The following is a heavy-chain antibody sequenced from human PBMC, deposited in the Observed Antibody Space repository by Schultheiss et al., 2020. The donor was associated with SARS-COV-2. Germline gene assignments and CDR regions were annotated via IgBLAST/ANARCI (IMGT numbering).Heavy chain of an antibody. CDR1: GGSFSGYY. Sequence: SETLSLTCAVYGGSFSGYYWSWIRQPPGKGLEWIGEINHSGSTNYNPSLKSRVTISVDTSKNQFSLKLSSVTAADTAVYYCARGPPKYYDFWSGYPRRWFDPWGQGTLVTVSS. CDR2: INHSGST. CDR3: ARGPPKYYDFWSGYPRRWFDP. V-gene: IGHV4-34*01. J-gene: IGHJ5*02. D-gene: IGHD3-3*01.